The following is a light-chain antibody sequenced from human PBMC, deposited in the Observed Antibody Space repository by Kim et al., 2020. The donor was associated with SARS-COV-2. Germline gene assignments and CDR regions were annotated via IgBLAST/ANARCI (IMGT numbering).Light chain of an antibody. CDR1: KLGDKY. V-gene: IGLV3-1*01. Sequence: SYELTQPPSVSVSPGQTASIIRSGDKLGDKYACWYQQKPGQSPVLVIYQDSKRPSGIPARFSGSNSGNTATLTISGTQAMDEADYYCQAWDSSTVVFGGG. CDR2: QDS. J-gene: IGLJ2*01. CDR3: QAWDSSTVV.